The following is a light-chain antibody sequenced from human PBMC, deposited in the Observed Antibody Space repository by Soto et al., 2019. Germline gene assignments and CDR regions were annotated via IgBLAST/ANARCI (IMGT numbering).Light chain of an antibody. Sequence: DIQMTQSPSTLSASLGARATITCRASQSISNWLAWYQQKPGKAPKLLIYKASSLASGVPSRFSGSGSGTDFTLTISSLEPEDFAFYYCQQRSNWPPLTFGQGTKVDIK. CDR3: QQRSNWPPLT. J-gene: IGKJ1*01. CDR2: KAS. CDR1: QSISNW. V-gene: IGKV1-5*03.